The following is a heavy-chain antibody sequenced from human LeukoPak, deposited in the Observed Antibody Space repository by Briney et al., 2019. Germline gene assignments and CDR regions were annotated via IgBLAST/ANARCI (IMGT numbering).Heavy chain of an antibody. V-gene: IGHV3-48*01. CDR2: ITSSSNTV. J-gene: IGHJ4*02. CDR1: GFTFSNYN. Sequence: GGSLRLSCAASGFTFSNYNMFWARQAPGKGLEWVSYITSSSNTVHYADSVKGRFTLSRDNAKSSLYLQMNSLRAEDTAIYYCARLLSGWYLADYWGQGTLITVSS. D-gene: IGHD6-19*01. CDR3: ARLLSGWYLADY.